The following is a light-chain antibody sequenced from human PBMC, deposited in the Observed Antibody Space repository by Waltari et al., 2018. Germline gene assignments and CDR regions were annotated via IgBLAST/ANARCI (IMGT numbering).Light chain of an antibody. Sequence: EIVLTQSPGTLSLSPGERATLSCRASQSVGRSLAWYQQKRGRAPSLLIYATSTRATGIPDRFSGSGCGTDFSLTISRLEPEDVAVYYCQHYVRLPVTFGLGTKVEIK. CDR1: QSVGRS. V-gene: IGKV3-20*01. J-gene: IGKJ1*01. CDR3: QHYVRLPVT. CDR2: ATS.